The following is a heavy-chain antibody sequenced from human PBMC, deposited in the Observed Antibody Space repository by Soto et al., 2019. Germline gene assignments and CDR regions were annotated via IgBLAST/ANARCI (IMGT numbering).Heavy chain of an antibody. V-gene: IGHV3-15*07. CDR3: TKGSVEGF. Sequence: EVQLVDSGGGLVKPGGSLRLSCEASGFSVSNAWMNWVRQAPGKGLEWVGRIKTRDEGETTNYAAPVKGRFTISRDDSKNTLYLQMNSLNTEDTAVYYCTKGSVEGFWGQGTTVTVSS. D-gene: IGHD2-15*01. CDR2: IKTRDEGETT. J-gene: IGHJ6*02. CDR1: GFSVSNAW.